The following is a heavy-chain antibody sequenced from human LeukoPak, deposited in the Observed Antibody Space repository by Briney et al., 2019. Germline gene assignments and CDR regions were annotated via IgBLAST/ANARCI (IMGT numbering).Heavy chain of an antibody. CDR3: ARAVPVAGTRRYFDL. J-gene: IGHJ2*01. CDR2: IYHSGST. CDR1: GGSISSGGYS. V-gene: IGHV4-30-2*01. D-gene: IGHD6-19*01. Sequence: PSETLSLTCAVSGGSISSGGYSWSWIRQPPGKGLEWIGYIYHSGSTNYNPSLKSRVTMSVDTSKNQFSLKLSSVTAADTAVYYCARAVPVAGTRRYFDLWGRGTLVTVSS.